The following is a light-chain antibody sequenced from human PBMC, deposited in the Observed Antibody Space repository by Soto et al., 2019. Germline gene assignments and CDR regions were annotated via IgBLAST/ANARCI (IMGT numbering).Light chain of an antibody. J-gene: IGLJ1*01. Sequence: QSVLTQPASVSGSPGQSITISCSGTSSDVGSYDLVSWYQQHPGHAPKLMIYEVSKRPSGLSNRFSGSKSGSTASLTISGLQAEDEADYYCCSYAGSSALYVFGTGTKLTVL. CDR3: CSYAGSSALYV. CDR2: EVS. CDR1: SSDVGSYDL. V-gene: IGLV2-23*02.